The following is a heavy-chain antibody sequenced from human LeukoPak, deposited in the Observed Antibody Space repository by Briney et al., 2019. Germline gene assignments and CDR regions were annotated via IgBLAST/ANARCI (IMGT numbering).Heavy chain of an antibody. V-gene: IGHV4-59*01. CDR3: ARGGMRDYDSSGHDY. CDR1: NGSISSYF. Sequence: KPSETLSLTCSVSNGSISSYFWNWIRLPPGKGLEWIGYIYYSGSTNYNPSLKSRVTISLDTSKNQFFLKVSSVTAADTAVYYCARGGMRDYDSSGHDYWGQGTLVTVSS. CDR2: IYYSGST. D-gene: IGHD3-22*01. J-gene: IGHJ4*02.